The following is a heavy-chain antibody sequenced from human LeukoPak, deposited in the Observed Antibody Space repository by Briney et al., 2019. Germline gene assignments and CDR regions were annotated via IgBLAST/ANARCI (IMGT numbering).Heavy chain of an antibody. Sequence: SETLSLTCTVSGGSISSYYWSWIRQPPGKGLEWIGEINHSGSTNYNPSLKSRVTISVDTSKNQFSLKLSSVTAADTAVYYCARGRVARAFDPWGQGTLVTVSS. D-gene: IGHD5-12*01. CDR2: INHSGST. J-gene: IGHJ5*02. CDR3: ARGRVARAFDP. V-gene: IGHV4-34*01. CDR1: GGSISSYY.